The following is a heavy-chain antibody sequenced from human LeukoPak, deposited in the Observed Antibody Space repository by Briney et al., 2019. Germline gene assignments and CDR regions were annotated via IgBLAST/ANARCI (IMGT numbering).Heavy chain of an antibody. V-gene: IGHV4-61*01. J-gene: IGHJ4*02. CDR2: IYYSGST. Sequence: SETLSLTCTVSGGSVSSGYYYWTWIRQPPGKGLEWIAYIYYSGSTNYNPSLKSRVTISLDTSENQFSLKLSSVTTADTAVYYCARLRITFGGVIVKTPPPGRYYFDYWGQGTLVTVFS. CDR3: ARLRITFGGVIVKTPPPGRYYFDY. D-gene: IGHD3-16*02. CDR1: GGSVSSGYYY.